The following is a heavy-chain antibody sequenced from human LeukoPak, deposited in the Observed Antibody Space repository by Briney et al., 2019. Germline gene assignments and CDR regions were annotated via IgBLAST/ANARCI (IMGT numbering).Heavy chain of an antibody. V-gene: IGHV3-43D*03. Sequence: GRSLRLSCAASGFSFDDHAMHWVRQAPGKGLEWVSLINWDGSLIYYGDSVRGRFTISRDNSKNSLFLQMHSLRAEDSASYYCARDMTAHSSAVSGVPGDYWGQGTLVTVSS. J-gene: IGHJ4*02. CDR2: INWDGSLI. CDR3: ARDMTAHSSAVSGVPGDY. CDR1: GFSFDDHA. D-gene: IGHD2-21*02.